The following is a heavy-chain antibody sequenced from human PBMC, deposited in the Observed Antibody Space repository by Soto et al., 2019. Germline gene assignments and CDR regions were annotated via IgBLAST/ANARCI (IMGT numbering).Heavy chain of an antibody. CDR1: GATVCGRFYY. D-gene: IGHD1-20*01. CDR2: VFYTGFT. J-gene: IGHJ4*02. Sequence: PSDSLSLACAVCGATVCGRFYYWAWIRQSPGKGPEWIGSVFYTGFTSYNPSLESRVSVSVDTSKSQFSLKLSAVTAADTAVYYCATSQKGYNWNYFDHWGQGALVTVSS. V-gene: IGHV4-39*01. CDR3: ATSQKGYNWNYFDH.